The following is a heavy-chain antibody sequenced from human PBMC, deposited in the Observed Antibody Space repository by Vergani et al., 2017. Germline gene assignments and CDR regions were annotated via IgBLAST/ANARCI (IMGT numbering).Heavy chain of an antibody. CDR2: IWFDGSKT. J-gene: IGHJ4*02. D-gene: IGHD2-21*02. CDR1: GFTFSSYA. Sequence: VQLLESGGGLVQPGGSLRLSCGASGFTFSSYAMTWVRQAPGKGLEWVAFIWFDGSKTYYVDSVKGRFTISRDNSKNTLFLQMNSLRPEDTAIYYCAKRGSVVVTEVAYYFDYWGQGTLVTVSS. CDR3: AKRGSVVVTEVAYYFDY. V-gene: IGHV3-30*02.